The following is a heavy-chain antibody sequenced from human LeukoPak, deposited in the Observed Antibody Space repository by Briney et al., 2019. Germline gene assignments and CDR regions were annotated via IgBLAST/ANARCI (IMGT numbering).Heavy chain of an antibody. J-gene: IGHJ5*02. CDR3: AKAGAAVTTRGYNWFDP. CDR2: IRGSGGRT. V-gene: IGHV3-23*01. D-gene: IGHD4-17*01. Sequence: PTGGSLRLSCAASGFTFSSYAMSWGRQAPGKGLEWVSAIRGSGGRTYYADSVKGRFTIHRDNPKNTLYLQMSSLRAEDTAVYYCAKAGAAVTTRGYNWFDPWGQGTLVTVSS. CDR1: GFTFSSYA.